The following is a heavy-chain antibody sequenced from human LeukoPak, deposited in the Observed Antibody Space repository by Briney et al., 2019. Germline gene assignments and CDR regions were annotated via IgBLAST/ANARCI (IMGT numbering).Heavy chain of an antibody. CDR3: AREVVPAAIGGDASDI. CDR2: ISSSSSYI. V-gene: IGHV3-21*01. D-gene: IGHD2-2*02. J-gene: IGHJ3*02. Sequence: GGSLRLSCAASGFTFSSYSMNWVRQAPGKGLEWVSSISSSSSYIYYADSVKGRFTISRDNSKNTLYLQMNSLRAEDTAVYYCAREVVPAAIGGDASDIWGQGTMVTVSS. CDR1: GFTFSSYS.